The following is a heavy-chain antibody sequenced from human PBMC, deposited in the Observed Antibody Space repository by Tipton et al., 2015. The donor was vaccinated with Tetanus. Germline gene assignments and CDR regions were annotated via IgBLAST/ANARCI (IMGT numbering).Heavy chain of an antibody. J-gene: IGHJ4*02. CDR1: GFTFNNYA. Sequence: SLRLSCAASGFTFNNYAMTWVRQAPGKGLEWLSAISGSADRTYYADSVKGRFTISRDNSRNTLYLQMNSLRAEDTAVYYCAKDRAAGGMGEVDYYGQGTLVTVPS. D-gene: IGHD6-13*01. V-gene: IGHV3-23*01. CDR2: ISGSADRT. CDR3: AKDRAAGGMGEVDY.